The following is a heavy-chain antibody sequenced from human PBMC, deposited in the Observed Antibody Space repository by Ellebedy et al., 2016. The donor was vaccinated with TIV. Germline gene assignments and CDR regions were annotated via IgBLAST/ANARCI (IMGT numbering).Heavy chain of an antibody. CDR2: IVTNGGST. CDR3: ARVWWGGGSCFDY. D-gene: IGHD2-15*01. CDR1: GFTFSNYA. Sequence: GESLKISCAASGFTFSNYAMHWVRQAPGKGLEFVSAIVTNGGSTYYTDSVKGRFTISRDNSKNTLYLQMGSLRSDDTAVYYCARVWWGGGSCFDYWGQGTLVTVSS. J-gene: IGHJ4*02. V-gene: IGHV3-64*02.